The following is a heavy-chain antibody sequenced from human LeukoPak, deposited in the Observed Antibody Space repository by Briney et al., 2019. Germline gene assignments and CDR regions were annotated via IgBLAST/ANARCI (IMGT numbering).Heavy chain of an antibody. CDR1: GGSISSGDYY. V-gene: IGHV4-30-4*01. CDR2: IYYSGST. D-gene: IGHD2-2*01. Sequence: SETLSLTCTVSGGSISSGDYYWSWIRQPPGEGLEWIGYIYYSGSTYYNPSLKSRVTISVDTSKNQFSLKLSSVTAADTAVYYCARAKLGYCSSTSCYYCWFDPWGQGTLVTVSS. CDR3: ARAKLGYCSSTSCYYCWFDP. J-gene: IGHJ5*02.